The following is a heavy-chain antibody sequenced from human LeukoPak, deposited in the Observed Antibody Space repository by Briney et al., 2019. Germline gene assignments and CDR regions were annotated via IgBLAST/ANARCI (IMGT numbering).Heavy chain of an antibody. CDR3: AKEGSIAAAGIFDY. J-gene: IGHJ4*02. D-gene: IGHD6-13*01. CDR1: GLTFSSYG. Sequence: PGRSLRLSCAASGLTFSSYGMHWVRQAPGKGLEWVAVISYDGSNKYYADSVKGRFTISRDNSKNTLYLQMNSLRAEDTAVYYCAKEGSIAAAGIFDYWGQGTLVTVSS. V-gene: IGHV3-30*18. CDR2: ISYDGSNK.